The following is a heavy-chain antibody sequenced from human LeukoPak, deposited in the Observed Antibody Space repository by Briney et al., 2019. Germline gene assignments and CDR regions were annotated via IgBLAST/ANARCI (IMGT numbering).Heavy chain of an antibody. D-gene: IGHD3-3*01. CDR2: INPNSGGT. V-gene: IGHV1-2*02. CDR1: GYTFTGYY. CDR3: ARDLGATIFGVVIPGWFDP. J-gene: IGHJ5*02. Sequence: ASVKVSCKASGYTFTGYYMHWVRQAPGQGLEWMGWINPNSGGTNYAQKFQGRVTMTRDTSISTASMELSRLRSDDTAVYYCARDLGATIFGVVIPGWFDPWGQGTLVTVSS.